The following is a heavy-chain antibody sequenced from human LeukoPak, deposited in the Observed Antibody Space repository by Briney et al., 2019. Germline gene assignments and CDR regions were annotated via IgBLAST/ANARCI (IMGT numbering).Heavy chain of an antibody. CDR3: ARVGEVTIFGVARFDY. Sequence: SETLSLTCTVSGGSISSYYWSWIRQPPGKGLEWIGYIYYSGSTNYNPSLKSRVTISVDTSKNQFSLKLSSVTAADTAVYYCARVGEVTIFGVARFDYWGQGTLVTVAS. V-gene: IGHV4-59*01. CDR2: IYYSGST. J-gene: IGHJ4*02. CDR1: GGSISSYY. D-gene: IGHD3-3*01.